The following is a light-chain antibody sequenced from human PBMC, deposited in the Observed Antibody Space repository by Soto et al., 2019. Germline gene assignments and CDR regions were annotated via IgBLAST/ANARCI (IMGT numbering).Light chain of an antibody. CDR2: TAS. CDR1: RSIDNY. J-gene: IGKJ4*01. V-gene: IGKV1-39*01. Sequence: DIQMTQSPSSLSASVGDIVTITCRASRSIDNYLNWYQQKPGKAPKLLIYTASSLQSGVPSRFSGSGSGTDFTLTISSLQPEDFATYYCQQSYSMTTFGGGTKVEIK. CDR3: QQSYSMTT.